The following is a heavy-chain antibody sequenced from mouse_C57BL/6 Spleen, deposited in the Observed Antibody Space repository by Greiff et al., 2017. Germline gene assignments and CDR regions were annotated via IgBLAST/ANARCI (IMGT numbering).Heavy chain of an antibody. CDR1: GFTFTDYY. Sequence: EVNVVESGGGLVQPGGSLSLSCAASGFTFTDYYMSWVRQPPGKALEWLGFIRNKANGYTTEYSASVKGRFTISRDNSQSILYLQMNALRAEDSATYYCARSLFRYGSSYAMDYWGQGTSVTVSS. D-gene: IGHD1-1*01. J-gene: IGHJ4*01. V-gene: IGHV7-3*01. CDR2: IRNKANGYTT. CDR3: ARSLFRYGSSYAMDY.